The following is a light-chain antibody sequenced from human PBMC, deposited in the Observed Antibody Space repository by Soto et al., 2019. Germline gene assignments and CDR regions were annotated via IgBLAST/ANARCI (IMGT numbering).Light chain of an antibody. CDR1: QSVSSY. V-gene: IGKV3-11*01. Sequence: EIVLTQSPSTLSLSPGERATLSCRASQSVSSYLAWYQQKPGQAPRLLIYDASNRANGIPARFSGSGSGTALTLTISSIEPDDFAVYYCQQHSNWPPWTFGQGTKVEIK. J-gene: IGKJ1*01. CDR2: DAS. CDR3: QQHSNWPPWT.